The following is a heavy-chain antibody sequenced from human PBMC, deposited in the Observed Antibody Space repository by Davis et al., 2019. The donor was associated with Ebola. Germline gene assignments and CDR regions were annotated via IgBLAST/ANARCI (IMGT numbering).Heavy chain of an antibody. CDR2: FYDNENT. CDR3: ASLRQTYDSSGYSQPFDY. CDR1: GASLKNYY. V-gene: IGHV4-4*08. Sequence: MPSETLSLTCTVSGASLKNYYWSWIRQPPGKGLEWLGYFYDNENTNYNPSLKSRITVSVDPSKNQFSLKLNSVTAADTAVYYCASLRQTYDSSGYSQPFDYWGQGSLVTVSS. D-gene: IGHD3-22*01. J-gene: IGHJ4*02.